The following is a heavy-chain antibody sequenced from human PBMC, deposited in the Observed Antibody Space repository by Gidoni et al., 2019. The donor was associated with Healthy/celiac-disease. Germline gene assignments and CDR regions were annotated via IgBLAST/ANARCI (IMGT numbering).Heavy chain of an antibody. V-gene: IGHV4-61*01. CDR3: ARDRQIFGVVTVFDY. D-gene: IGHD3-3*01. CDR1: GGSVSSGCYY. CDR2: IYYSGST. Sequence: QVQLQESGPGLVKPSETLSLTCPVSGGSVSSGCYYWSWIRQPPGEGLGWIGYIYYSGSTNYNPSLKGRVTISVDTSKNQFSLKLSAVTAADTAVYYCARDRQIFGVVTVFDYWGQGTLVTVSS. J-gene: IGHJ4*02.